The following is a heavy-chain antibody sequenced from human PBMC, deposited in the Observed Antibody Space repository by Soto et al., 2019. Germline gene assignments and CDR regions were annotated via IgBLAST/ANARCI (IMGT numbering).Heavy chain of an antibody. Sequence: QVQLVQSGAEVKNPGTSVKVSCKTSGYTFTSAGISWVRQAPGQGLEWMGWISAYNGNTKYAQKVQGRVTMTTDTSTSTAYMELRGLTSDDTAVYYCARDLDGSGSYYTDCWGQGTLVTVAA. CDR3: ARDLDGSGSYYTDC. CDR1: GYTFTSAG. V-gene: IGHV1-18*01. D-gene: IGHD3-10*01. J-gene: IGHJ4*02. CDR2: ISAYNGNT.